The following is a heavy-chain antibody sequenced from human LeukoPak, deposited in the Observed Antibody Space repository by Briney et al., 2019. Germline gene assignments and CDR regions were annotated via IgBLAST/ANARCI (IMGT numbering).Heavy chain of an antibody. D-gene: IGHD3-16*01. CDR1: GFIFTTYA. V-gene: IGHV3-7*03. J-gene: IGHJ6*02. CDR2: INHNGNVN. CDR3: ARGGGLDV. Sequence: GGSLRLSCAASGFIFTTYAMGWVRQAPGKGLEWVASINHNGNVNYYVDSVKGRFTISRDNAKNSLYLQMSNLRAEDTAVYFCARGGGLDVWGQGATVTVSS.